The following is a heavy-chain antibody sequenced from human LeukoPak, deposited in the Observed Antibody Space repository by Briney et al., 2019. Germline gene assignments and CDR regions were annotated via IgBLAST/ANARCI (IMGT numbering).Heavy chain of an antibody. D-gene: IGHD3-3*01. V-gene: IGHV1-69*05. CDR3: ARAAYYDFWSGHYHFDY. CDR2: IIPIFGTA. Sequence: SVKVSCKASGGTFSSYAISWVRQAPGQGLEWMGGIIPIFGTANYAQKFQGRVTITTDESTSTAYMELSSLRSEDTAVYYCARAAYYDFWSGHYHFDYWGQGTLVTVSS. CDR1: GGTFSSYA. J-gene: IGHJ4*02.